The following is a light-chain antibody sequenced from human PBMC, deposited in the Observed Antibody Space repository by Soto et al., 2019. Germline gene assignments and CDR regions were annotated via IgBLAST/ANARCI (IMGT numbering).Light chain of an antibody. J-gene: IGLJ1*01. CDR2: EVT. Sequence: QSALTQPASVSGSPGQSITISCTGSSSDIGSFNYVSWYQHHPGKAPKLIIFEVTSRPSGVSSRLSGSKSGNTASLTISGLQAEDEADYYCSSFSSSSTLYVFGTGTQLTVL. CDR1: SSDIGSFNY. CDR3: SSFSSSSTLYV. V-gene: IGLV2-14*01.